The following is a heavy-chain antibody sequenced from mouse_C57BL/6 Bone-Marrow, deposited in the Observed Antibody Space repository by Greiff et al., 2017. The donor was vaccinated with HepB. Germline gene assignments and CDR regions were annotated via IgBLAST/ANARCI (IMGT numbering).Heavy chain of an antibody. J-gene: IGHJ4*01. Sequence: QVQLQQSGAELARPGASVKLSCKASGYTFTSYGISWVKQRTGQGLEWIGEIYPRSGNTYYNEKFKGKATLTADKSSSTAYIELRSLTSEDSAVYFCAREGFDYDDAMDYWGQGTSVTVSS. CDR2: IYPRSGNT. CDR3: AREGFDYDDAMDY. D-gene: IGHD2-4*01. CDR1: GYTFTSYG. V-gene: IGHV1-81*01.